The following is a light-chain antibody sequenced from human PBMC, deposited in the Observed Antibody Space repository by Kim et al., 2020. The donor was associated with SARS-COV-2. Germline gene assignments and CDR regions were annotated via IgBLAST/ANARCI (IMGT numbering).Light chain of an antibody. J-gene: IGKJ1*01. CDR2: DVS. Sequence: LPPGELPTPSWRASLGGGSSLAWFQQRPGQAPRLLISDVSSRATGIPARFSGSGSATDFTLTISSLEPEDFAVYYCHQRSSWPRTFGQGTKVDIK. CDR1: LGGGSS. CDR3: HQRSSWPRT. V-gene: IGKV3-11*01.